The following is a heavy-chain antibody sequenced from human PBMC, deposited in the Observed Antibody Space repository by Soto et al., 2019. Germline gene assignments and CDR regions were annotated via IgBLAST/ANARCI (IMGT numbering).Heavy chain of an antibody. CDR3: AREDDYGYRYINYGLDV. J-gene: IGHJ6*02. D-gene: IGHD3-16*02. CDR1: GFTFNIYA. Sequence: GGSLRLSCAASGFTFNIYALHWVRQAPGKGLEWVAVISFDGSKKYYSDSVKGRFTISRDNLKNTLYLQMNNLRVEDAALYFCAREDDYGYRYINYGLDVWGQGTTVTVSS. CDR2: ISFDGSKK. V-gene: IGHV3-30-3*01.